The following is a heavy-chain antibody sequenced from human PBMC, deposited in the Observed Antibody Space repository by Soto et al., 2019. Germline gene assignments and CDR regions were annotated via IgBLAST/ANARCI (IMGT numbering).Heavy chain of an antibody. CDR1: GGSISNSNYY. CDR2: IYYSGST. J-gene: IGHJ4*02. D-gene: IGHD3-16*02. V-gene: IGHV4-39*01. CDR3: ARQIYDFVWGTYRPFYFDY. Sequence: SETLSLTCTVPGGSISNSNYYWGWIRQPPGKGLEWIGSIYYSGSTYYKPSLKSRVTISVDTSKNQFSLNLRSVTAADTAVYYCARQIYDFVWGTYRPFYFDYWGQGTLVTVSS.